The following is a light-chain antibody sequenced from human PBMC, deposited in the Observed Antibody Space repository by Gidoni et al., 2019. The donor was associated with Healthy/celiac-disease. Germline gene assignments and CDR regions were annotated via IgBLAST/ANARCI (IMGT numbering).Light chain of an antibody. CDR1: SSDVGGYNY. CDR2: DVS. J-gene: IGLJ2*01. V-gene: IGLV2-11*01. Sequence: QSALTQPRSVSGSPGQSVTISCTGTSSDVGGYNYVSWYQQHPGKAPNLVIYDVSKRPSGVPNRFSGSKSDNTATLTISGLQAEDEADYYCCSYAGSYTFGVVFGGGTKLTVL. CDR3: CSYAGSYTFGVV.